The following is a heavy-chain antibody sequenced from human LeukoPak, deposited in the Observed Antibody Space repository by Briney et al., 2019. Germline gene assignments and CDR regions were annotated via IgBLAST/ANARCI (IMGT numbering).Heavy chain of an antibody. CDR1: GGSISSSSYY. J-gene: IGHJ4*02. CDR2: IYYSGST. CDR3: ARQGRIQLWLPYDY. D-gene: IGHD5-18*01. Sequence: SETLSPTCTVSGGSISSSSYYWGWIRQPPGKGLEWIGSIYYSGSTYYNPSLKSRVTISVDTSKNQFSLKLSSVTAADTAVYYCARQGRIQLWLPYDYWGQGTLVTVSS. V-gene: IGHV4-39*01.